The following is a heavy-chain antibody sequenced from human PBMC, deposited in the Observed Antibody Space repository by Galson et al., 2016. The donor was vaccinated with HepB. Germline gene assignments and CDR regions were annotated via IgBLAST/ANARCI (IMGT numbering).Heavy chain of an antibody. CDR3: ARRSSDACDI. J-gene: IGHJ3*02. Sequence: QSGAEVKKPGESLKISCEGSGYSFTSYWIGWVRQRPGKGLEWMGPIYPGDSDTRYSPSSQGQVTISADKSISAAYLQWNSLRASDTAIYYCARRSSDACDIWGQGTMVTASS. CDR2: IYPGDSDT. CDR1: GYSFTSYW. D-gene: IGHD3-10*01. V-gene: IGHV5-51*01.